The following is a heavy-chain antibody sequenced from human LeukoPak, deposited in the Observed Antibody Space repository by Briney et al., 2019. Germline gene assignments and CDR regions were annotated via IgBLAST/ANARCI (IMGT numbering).Heavy chain of an antibody. CDR2: IWYDGSNE. V-gene: IGHV3-33*01. CDR1: GLTFSNYG. J-gene: IGHJ4*02. Sequence: GGSLRLSCAASGLTFSNYGMHWVRQAPGKGLEWVAVIWYDGSNEKYANAVKGRFTISRDNTKNTLYLQMNSLRAEDTAVYYCARDRGNFPDYWGQGTLVIVSS. D-gene: IGHD4-23*01. CDR3: ARDRGNFPDY.